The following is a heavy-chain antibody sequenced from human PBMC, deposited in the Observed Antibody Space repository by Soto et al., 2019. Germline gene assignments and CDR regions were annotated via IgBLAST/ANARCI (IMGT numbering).Heavy chain of an antibody. CDR3: ANASGWFGEFDY. CDR1: GFTFSSYA. J-gene: IGHJ4*02. Sequence: EVQLLESGGGLVQPGGSLRLSCAASGFTFSSYAMSWVRQAPGKGLEWVSAISGSGGSTYYADSVKGRFTISRDNSKNTLYLQMTSLRAEDTAVYYCANASGWFGEFDYWGQGTLVTVSS. D-gene: IGHD3-10*01. CDR2: ISGSGGST. V-gene: IGHV3-23*01.